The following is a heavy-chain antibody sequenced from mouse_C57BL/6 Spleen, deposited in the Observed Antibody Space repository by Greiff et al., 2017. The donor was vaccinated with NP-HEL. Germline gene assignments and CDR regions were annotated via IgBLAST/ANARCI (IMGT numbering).Heavy chain of an antibody. CDR3: TPLDYYAMDY. Sequence: VQLKESGAELVRPGASVKLSCTASGFNIKDDYMHWVKQRPEQGLEWIGWIDPENGDTEYASKFQGKATITADTSSNTAYLQLSSLTSEDTAVYNCTPLDYYAMDYWGQGTSVTVSS. CDR2: IDPENGDT. J-gene: IGHJ4*01. D-gene: IGHD4-1*01. CDR1: GFNIKDDY. V-gene: IGHV14-4*01.